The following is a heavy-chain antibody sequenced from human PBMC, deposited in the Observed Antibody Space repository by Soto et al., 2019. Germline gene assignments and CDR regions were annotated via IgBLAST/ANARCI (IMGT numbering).Heavy chain of an antibody. CDR1: GDTFTGYY. J-gene: IGHJ3*02. Sequence: QVQLVQSGAEVKKPGASVKVSCKASGDTFTGYYLHWVRQAPGQGLEWMGWINTNSGFTKYAQKFQDWVTMTRDTAISTAYMELRRLKSDDPAVYYCARANQLGLHEFLAFHIWGQGPMVTVSS. CDR3: ARANQLGLHEFLAFHI. CDR2: INTNSGFT. V-gene: IGHV1-2*04. D-gene: IGHD1-7*01.